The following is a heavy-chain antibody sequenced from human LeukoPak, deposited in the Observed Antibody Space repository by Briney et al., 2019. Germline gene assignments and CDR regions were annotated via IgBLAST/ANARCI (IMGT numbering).Heavy chain of an antibody. CDR2: IHYSGRT. CDR3: ARGCSSTSCWLRMDV. V-gene: IGHV4-39*01. J-gene: IGHJ6*02. CDR1: GGSISSSTSH. Sequence: PSETLSLTCTVSGGSISSSTSHWGWIRQPPGKGLEWIGTIHYSGRTYYNPSLESRVIISVDTSKNQFSLRLTSVTAADTTVYYCARGCSSTSCWLRMDVWGQGTTVTVSS. D-gene: IGHD2-2*01.